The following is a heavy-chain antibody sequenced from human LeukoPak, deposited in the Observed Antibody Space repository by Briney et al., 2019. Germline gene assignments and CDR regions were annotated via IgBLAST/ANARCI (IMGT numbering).Heavy chain of an antibody. CDR3: ARGPNWTGMDV. D-gene: IGHD1-20*01. V-gene: IGHV4-34*01. CDR2: INHSGST. J-gene: IGHJ6*02. CDR1: GGSFSGYY. Sequence: SETLSLTCAVYGGSFSGYYWSWVRQPPGKGLEWIGEINHSGSTNYNPSLKSRVTISVDTSKNQFSLKLSSVTAADTAVYYCARGPNWTGMDVWGQGTTVTVSS.